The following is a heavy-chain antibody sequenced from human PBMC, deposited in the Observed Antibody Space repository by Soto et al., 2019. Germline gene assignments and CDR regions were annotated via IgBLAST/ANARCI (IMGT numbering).Heavy chain of an antibody. Sequence: SDTLSLTCTLSVSSISIFFYFLSFIRQHPGKCLELIVHIYYNGSTYYNPSLKSRLTISVDTSKNEFSLRLTSVTAADTAVYLCETDEYFGSEIDLYYYAMEVWGQRNTVNVSS. J-gene: IGHJ6*01. CDR2: IYYNGST. CDR1: VSSISIFFYF. V-gene: IGHV4-31*03. D-gene: IGHD3-10*01. CDR3: ETDEYFGSEIDLYYYAMEV.